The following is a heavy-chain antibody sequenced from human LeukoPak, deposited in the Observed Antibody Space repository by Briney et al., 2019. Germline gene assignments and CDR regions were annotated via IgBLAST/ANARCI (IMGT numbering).Heavy chain of an antibody. CDR2: IYDSGST. Sequence: SETLSLTSIVSGGFMSSYYWSWIRQPPGKGLEWIGYIYDSGSTNYNPSLKSRVTILVDTPKNQFSLKLSSVTAADTAVYYCARVPEGRLIRGYGYMDVWGKGTTVTVSS. D-gene: IGHD2-15*01. CDR3: ARVPEGRLIRGYGYMDV. J-gene: IGHJ6*03. V-gene: IGHV4-59*01. CDR1: GGFMSSYY.